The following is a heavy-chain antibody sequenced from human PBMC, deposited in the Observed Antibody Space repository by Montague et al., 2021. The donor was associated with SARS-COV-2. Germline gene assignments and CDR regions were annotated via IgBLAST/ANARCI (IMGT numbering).Heavy chain of an antibody. CDR1: RFTFNTYT. V-gene: IGHV3-30*04. CDR2: ISYDGSKK. CDR3: ARDGSGYASNYFYVMDV. D-gene: IGHD3-22*01. J-gene: IGHJ6*02. Sequence: SLRLSCPASRFTFNTYTMHWVRQAPGKGLQWVAVISYDGSKKYYIDSVKGRFTISRDNSRNTLSLQMNGLRSEDSAVYYCARDGSGYASNYFYVMDVWGQGTMVTVSS.